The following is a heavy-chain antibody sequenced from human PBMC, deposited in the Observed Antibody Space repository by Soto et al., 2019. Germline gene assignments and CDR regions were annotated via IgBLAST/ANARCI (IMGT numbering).Heavy chain of an antibody. CDR1: GYTFTSYG. CDR3: ASVIAAAGQDWFDH. Sequence: ASVKVSCKASGYTFTSYGISWVRQAPGQGLEWMGWISAYNGNTNYAQKLQGRVTMTTDTSTSTAYMELRSLRSDDTAVYYCASVIAAAGQDWFDHWGQGTLVTVSS. CDR2: ISAYNGNT. V-gene: IGHV1-18*01. J-gene: IGHJ5*02. D-gene: IGHD6-13*01.